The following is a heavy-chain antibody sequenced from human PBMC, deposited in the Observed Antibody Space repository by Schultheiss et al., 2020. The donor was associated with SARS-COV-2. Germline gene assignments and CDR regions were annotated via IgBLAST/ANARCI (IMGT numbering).Heavy chain of an antibody. CDR1: GYTFTGYY. J-gene: IGHJ6*02. Sequence: ASVKVSCKASGYTFTGYYMHWVRQAPGQGLEWMGWMNPNSGNTGYAQKFQGRVTMTTDTSTSTAYMELRSLRSDDTAVYYCARDHQRDYYGSYYYYGMDVWGQGTTVTVSS. D-gene: IGHD3-10*01. V-gene: IGHV1-2*02. CDR3: ARDHQRDYYGSYYYYGMDV. CDR2: MNPNSGNT.